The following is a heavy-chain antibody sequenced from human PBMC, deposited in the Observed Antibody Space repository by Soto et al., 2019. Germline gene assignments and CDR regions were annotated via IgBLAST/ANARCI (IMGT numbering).Heavy chain of an antibody. V-gene: IGHV4-59*08. CDR1: GGSISSYY. D-gene: IGHD3-16*01. CDR2: IYYSGST. CDR3: ARNGGVGYNETRPFYYYYYYGMDV. Sequence: SETLSLTCTVSGGSISSYYWSWILQPPGKKLEWIGYIYYSGSTNYNPSLKSRVTISVDTSKNQFSLKLSSVTAADTAVYYCARNGGVGYNETRPFYYYYYYGMDVWGQGTTVTVSS. J-gene: IGHJ6*02.